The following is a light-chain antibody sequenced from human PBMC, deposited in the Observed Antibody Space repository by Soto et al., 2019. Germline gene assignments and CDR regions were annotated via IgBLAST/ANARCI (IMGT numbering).Light chain of an antibody. CDR2: GAS. J-gene: IGKJ2*01. V-gene: IGKV3-20*01. CDR1: QSVSSTY. Sequence: EIVLTQSAGTLYLSPGERATLSCRASQSVSSTYLAWNQHNHGQALRLLISGASTSATGIPERFSGSGSGTSFPLTIGRLEPEDFAVYSCQQYGSSPPFTFGQGTKLEIK. CDR3: QQYGSSPPFT.